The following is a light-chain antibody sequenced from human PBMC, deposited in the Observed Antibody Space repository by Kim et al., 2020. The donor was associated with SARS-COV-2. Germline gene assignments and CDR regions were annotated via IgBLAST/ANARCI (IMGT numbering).Light chain of an antibody. CDR3: MQGTHWPFT. J-gene: IGKJ3*01. CDR2: KVS. V-gene: IGKV2-30*01. Sequence: PASIPVRSSQSLVCSDGNSYLNWFHQRPGQSPRRLIYKVSNRDSGVPDRFSGSGSGTDFTLQISRVEAEDVGVYYCMQGTHWPFTFGPGTKVDIK. CDR1: QSLVCSDGNSY.